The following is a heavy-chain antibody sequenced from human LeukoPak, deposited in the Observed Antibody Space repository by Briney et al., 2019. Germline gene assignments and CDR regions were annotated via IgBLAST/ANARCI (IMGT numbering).Heavy chain of an antibody. CDR1: GGSIGRVDYY. CDR2: IYYSGST. V-gene: IGHV4-30-4*01. J-gene: IGHJ3*02. Sequence: SQCLSLTCTVSGGSIGRVDYYCSWIRQPPGKGLEWTGYIYYSGSTYYNPSLKRRVTISVDTSKSQFSLKLSSVTAADTAVYYCARVGTALEAFDIWGQGTMVTVSS. CDR3: ARVGTALEAFDI. D-gene: IGHD1-1*01.